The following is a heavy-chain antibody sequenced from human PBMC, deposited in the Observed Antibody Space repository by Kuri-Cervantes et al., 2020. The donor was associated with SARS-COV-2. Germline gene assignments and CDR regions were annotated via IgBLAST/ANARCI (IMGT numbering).Heavy chain of an antibody. CDR2: INHSGST. D-gene: IGHD6-6*01. CDR1: GGSFSGYY. J-gene: IGHJ6*02. V-gene: IGHV4-34*01. Sequence: GSLRLSCAVYGGSFSGYYWSWIRQPPGKGLEWIGEINHSGSTNYNPSLKSRVTISVDTSKNQFSLKLSSVTAADTAVYYCARTYKSSSSSGYYGMDVWGQGTTVTVSS. CDR3: ARTYKSSSSSGYYGMDV.